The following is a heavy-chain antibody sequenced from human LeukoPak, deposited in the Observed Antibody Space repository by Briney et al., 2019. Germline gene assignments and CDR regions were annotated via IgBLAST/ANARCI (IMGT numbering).Heavy chain of an antibody. CDR1: GITFSNYW. V-gene: IGHV3-7*02. J-gene: IGHJ5*02. Sequence: GGSLRLSCLASGITFSNYWMSWVRQAPGKGLEGVANIKRDGSEKNYVDSVKGRFTISRDNAKNSLYLQMNSLRAEDTAVYYCTTVRYRSGFDPWGQGTLVTVSS. D-gene: IGHD5-18*01. CDR2: IKRDGSEK. CDR3: TTVRYRSGFDP.